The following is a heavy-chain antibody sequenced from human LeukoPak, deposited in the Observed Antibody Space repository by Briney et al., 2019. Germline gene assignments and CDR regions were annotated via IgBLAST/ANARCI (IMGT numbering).Heavy chain of an antibody. Sequence: GGSLRLSCAASGFTFSSYSMNWVRQAPGKGLEWVSYISSSSSTIYYADSVKGRFTISRDNAKNSLYLQMNSLRAEDTAVYYCARPSGVTTYYYYYMDVWGKGTTVTVSS. J-gene: IGHJ6*03. D-gene: IGHD4-11*01. CDR1: GFTFSSYS. CDR2: ISSSSSTI. CDR3: ARPSGVTTYYYYYMDV. V-gene: IGHV3-48*01.